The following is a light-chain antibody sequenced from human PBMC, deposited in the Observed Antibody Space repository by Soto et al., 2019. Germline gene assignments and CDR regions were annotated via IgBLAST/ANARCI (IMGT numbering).Light chain of an antibody. J-gene: IGKJ4*01. V-gene: IGKV1-39*01. Sequence: DIQMTQSPSSLSASVGDRVTITCRATQSISSYLNWYQQKPGRAPNLLIYAASNLQGGVPSRFSGGGSGTDFTLSSTSLHPEYFATYYCQLTYITPLTFAGETKVGIK. CDR1: QSISSY. CDR2: AAS. CDR3: QLTYITPLT.